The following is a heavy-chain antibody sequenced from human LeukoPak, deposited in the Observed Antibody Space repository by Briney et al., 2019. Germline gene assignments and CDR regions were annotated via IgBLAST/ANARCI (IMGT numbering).Heavy chain of an antibody. Sequence: PSETLSLTCTVSGGSISSSSYYWGWIRQPPGKGLEWIGSIYYSGGTYYNPSLKSRVTISVDTSKNQFSLKLSSVTAADTAVYYCARADRIAARPGYFDYWGQGTLVTVSS. CDR1: GGSISSSSYY. CDR3: ARADRIAARPGYFDY. D-gene: IGHD6-6*01. CDR2: IYYSGGT. V-gene: IGHV4-39*07. J-gene: IGHJ4*02.